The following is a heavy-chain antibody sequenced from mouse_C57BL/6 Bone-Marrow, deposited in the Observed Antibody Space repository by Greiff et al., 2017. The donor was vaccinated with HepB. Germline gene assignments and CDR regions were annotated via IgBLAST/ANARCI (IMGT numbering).Heavy chain of an antibody. CDR2: IRLKSDNYAT. CDR1: GFTFSNYW. Sequence: EVKLMESGGGLVQPGGSMKLSCVASGFTFSNYWMNWVRQSPEKGLEWVAQIRLKSDNYATHYAESVKGRFTISRDDSKSSVYLQMNNLRAEDTGIYYCTGERITTVYWGQGTTLTVSS. J-gene: IGHJ2*01. D-gene: IGHD1-1*01. V-gene: IGHV6-3*01. CDR3: TGERITTVY.